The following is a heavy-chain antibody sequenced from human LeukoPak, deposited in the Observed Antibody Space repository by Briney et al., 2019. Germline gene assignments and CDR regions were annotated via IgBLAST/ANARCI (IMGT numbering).Heavy chain of an antibody. CDR3: TRSPSLGGRYWGFDY. V-gene: IGHV3-48*04. CDR2: ISSSSKTI. D-gene: IGHD1-26*01. CDR1: GFTFSSYS. Sequence: QSGGSLRLSCAASGFTFSSYSMNWVRQAPGKGLESVSYISSSSKTIYYADSVKGRFTISRDNAKNTLYLQMNSLRAEDTAVYYCTRSPSLGGRYWGFDYWGQGALVTVSS. J-gene: IGHJ4*02.